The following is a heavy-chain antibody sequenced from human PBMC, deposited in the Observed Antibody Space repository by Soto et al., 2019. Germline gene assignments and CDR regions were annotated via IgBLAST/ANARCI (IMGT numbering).Heavy chain of an antibody. CDR1: GFTFNSLS. Sequence: QVQLVESGGGMAQAGTSLRLSCTGSGFTFNSLSLHWVRQGPDKSREWVEVVSFDGKVTYYADSVKGRFTVSRDISKNTIYLQANSLRPEDTAVYYCAREPYGDSQYFGYWGQGTPVTVSS. V-gene: IGHV3-30*04. D-gene: IGHD2-21*02. J-gene: IGHJ4*02. CDR3: AREPYGDSQYFGY. CDR2: VSFDGKVT.